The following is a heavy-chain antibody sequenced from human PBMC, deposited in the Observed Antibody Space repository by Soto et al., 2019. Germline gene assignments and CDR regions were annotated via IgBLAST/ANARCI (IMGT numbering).Heavy chain of an antibody. CDR1: GFTFSSYS. CDR3: ASHPRYCSSTSCSDV. Sequence: PGGSLRLSCAASGFTFSSYSMNWVRQAPGKGLEWVSYISSSSSTIYYADSVKGRFTISRDNAKNSLYLQMNSLRAEDTAVYYCASHPRYCSSTSCSDVWAKGPRSPSPQ. V-gene: IGHV3-48*01. D-gene: IGHD2-2*01. CDR2: ISSSSSTI. J-gene: IGHJ6*04.